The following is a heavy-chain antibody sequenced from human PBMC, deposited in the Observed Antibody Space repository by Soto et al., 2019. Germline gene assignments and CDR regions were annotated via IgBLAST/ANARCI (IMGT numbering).Heavy chain of an antibody. CDR2: IYNGGGT. CDR1: GFTVSGDY. J-gene: IGHJ4*02. V-gene: IGHV3-53*02. Sequence: EVQLVETGGGLIQPGGSLRLSCAASGFTVSGDYMSWVRQAPGKGLEWVSVIYNGGGTYYADSVKGRFTISRDNSKNTLYLQMNRLRAEDTAVYYCASTRGSSYDYWGQGTLVTVSS. D-gene: IGHD6-6*01. CDR3: ASTRGSSYDY.